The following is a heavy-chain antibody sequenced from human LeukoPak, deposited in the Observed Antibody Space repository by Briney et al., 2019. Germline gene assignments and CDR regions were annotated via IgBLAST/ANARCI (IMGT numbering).Heavy chain of an antibody. CDR1: GFAFSAYW. CDR3: SRGWIMGGRTEVALEY. CDR2: INGDGTET. J-gene: IGHJ4*02. V-gene: IGHV3-74*01. D-gene: IGHD1-1*01. Sequence: GGSLRLSCVASGFAFSAYWMHRVRQAPGEGLVWVSRINGDGTETTYADSVKGRLSVSRDNAKNTVYLQMNSLRVEDTAVYYCSRGWIMGGRTEVALEYWGQGILVTVSS.